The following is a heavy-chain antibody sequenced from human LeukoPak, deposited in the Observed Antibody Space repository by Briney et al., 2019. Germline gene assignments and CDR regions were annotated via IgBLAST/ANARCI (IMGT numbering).Heavy chain of an antibody. Sequence: SETLSLTCIVSGGSIESHFWSWVRQAPGRGLEWIGYIFDSRTTNYNPSLKSRVSMSVDTSKNQFSLKLSSVTAADTAVYYCARGRKYTSGYRVTELGSGYSDYWGQGTLVTVSS. CDR1: GGSIESHF. J-gene: IGHJ4*02. D-gene: IGHD5-18*01. CDR3: ARGRKYTSGYRVTELGSGYSDY. V-gene: IGHV4-59*11. CDR2: IFDSRTT.